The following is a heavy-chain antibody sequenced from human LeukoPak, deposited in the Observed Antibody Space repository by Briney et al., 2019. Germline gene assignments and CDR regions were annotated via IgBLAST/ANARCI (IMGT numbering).Heavy chain of an antibody. J-gene: IGHJ4*02. Sequence: GGSLRLSCAGSGFIFNNYAMHWVRQPPGKSLEWVSGISWNSGSIDYADSVKGRFTISRDNAKNSLYLQMNSLRVEDTAFYYCAKDNRRHYTSGPNPDSLHWGQGALVTVSS. CDR1: GFIFNNYA. V-gene: IGHV3-9*01. CDR2: ISWNSGSI. CDR3: AKDNRRHYTSGPNPDSLH. D-gene: IGHD6-19*01.